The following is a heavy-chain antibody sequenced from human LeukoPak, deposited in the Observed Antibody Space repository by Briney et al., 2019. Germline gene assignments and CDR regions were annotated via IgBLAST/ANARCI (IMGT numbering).Heavy chain of an antibody. CDR3: ARFTVTKRYFDL. Sequence: SVEVSCKASGYTFTSYAISWVRQAPGQGLEWMGGIIPIFGTANYAQKFQGRVTITADKSTSTAYMELSSLRSEDTAVYYCARFTVTKRYFDLWGRGTLVTVSS. D-gene: IGHD4-17*01. V-gene: IGHV1-69*06. J-gene: IGHJ2*01. CDR1: GYTFTSYA. CDR2: IIPIFGTA.